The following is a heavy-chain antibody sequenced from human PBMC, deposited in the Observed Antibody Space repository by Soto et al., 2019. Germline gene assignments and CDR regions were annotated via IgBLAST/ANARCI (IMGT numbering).Heavy chain of an antibody. CDR3: ARDDSIFGVVTPANWFDP. D-gene: IGHD3-3*01. V-gene: IGHV1-46*01. Sequence: ASVKVSCKASGYTFTSYYMHWVRQAPGQGLEWMGIINPSGGSTSYAQKFQGRVTMTRDTSTSTVYMELSSLRSEDTAVYYCARDDSIFGVVTPANWFDPWGKGTRVTVSS. J-gene: IGHJ5*02. CDR2: INPSGGST. CDR1: GYTFTSYY.